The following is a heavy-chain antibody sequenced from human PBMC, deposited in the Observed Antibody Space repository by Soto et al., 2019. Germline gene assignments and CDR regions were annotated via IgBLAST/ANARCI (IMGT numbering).Heavy chain of an antibody. CDR2: ISVDGRDT. CDR3: VRAPDPTEIEV. CDR1: GFSLSDYW. D-gene: IGHD2-21*01. V-gene: IGHV3-74*03. Sequence: GGSLRLSCAASGFSLSDYWMHWVRQAPGKGLLWVSRISVDGRDTTYADSVKGRFTISRDNAKNSLYLQMDSLRAEDTAVYYWVRAPDPTEIEVWGHGSLVTVS. J-gene: IGHJ4*01.